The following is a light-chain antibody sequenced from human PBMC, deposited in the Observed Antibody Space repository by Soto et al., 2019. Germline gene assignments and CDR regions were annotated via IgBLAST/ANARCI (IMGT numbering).Light chain of an antibody. J-gene: IGKJ3*01. CDR3: MQSADLPLT. CDR2: EVS. CDR1: QSLVGSDRKTD. V-gene: IGKV2D-29*02. Sequence: DIVMTQTPPSLSVTPGRPASISCNSSQSLVGSDRKTDLSWYVQKAGQSPQILIYEVSKRFPGVPDRFTGSGSATDFTLTINRWEAEDVGIDYCMQSADLPLTFGPGTKVDI.